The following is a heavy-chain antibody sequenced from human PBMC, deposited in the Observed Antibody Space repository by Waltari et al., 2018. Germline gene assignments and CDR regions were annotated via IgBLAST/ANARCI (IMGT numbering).Heavy chain of an antibody. CDR1: GGSTSSGGPS. V-gene: IGHV4-31*03. CDR2: IYYSGST. D-gene: IGHD6-25*01. Sequence: QVQLQESGPGLVKPSQTLSLPCTVSGGSTSSGGPSCSWIRQHPGKGLEWIGYIYYSGSTRYNPSLKSRVTISVDTSKNQFSLKLSSVTAADTAVYFCARVGLYSSDFDYWGQGTLVTVSS. J-gene: IGHJ4*02. CDR3: ARVGLYSSDFDY.